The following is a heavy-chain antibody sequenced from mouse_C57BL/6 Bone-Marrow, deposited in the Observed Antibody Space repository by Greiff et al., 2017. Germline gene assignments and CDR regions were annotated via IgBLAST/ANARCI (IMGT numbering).Heavy chain of an antibody. V-gene: IGHV14-1*01. CDR1: GFNIKDYY. CDR3: TSDGYWNWFAY. J-gene: IGHJ3*01. Sequence: VQLKESGAELVRPGASVKLSCTASGFNIKDYYMHWVKQRPEQGLEWIGRIDPEDGDTEYAPKFQGKATMTADSSCNTAYLQLSSLTSEDNYVYYCTSDGYWNWFAYWGQGTLVTVSA. D-gene: IGHD2-3*01. CDR2: IDPEDGDT.